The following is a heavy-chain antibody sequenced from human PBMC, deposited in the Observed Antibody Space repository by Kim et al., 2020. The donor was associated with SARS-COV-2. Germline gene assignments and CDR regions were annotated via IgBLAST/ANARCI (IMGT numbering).Heavy chain of an antibody. V-gene: IGHV4-59*13. CDR3: ARPLGGYCSGGSCYSPWFDP. J-gene: IGHJ5*02. CDR1: GGSISSYY. D-gene: IGHD2-15*01. Sequence: SETLSLTCTVSGGSISSYYWSWIRQPPGKGLEWIGYIYYSGSTNYNPSLKSRVTISVDTSKNQFSLKLSSVTAADTAVYYCARPLGGYCSGGSCYSPWFDPWGQGTLVTVSS. CDR2: IYYSGST.